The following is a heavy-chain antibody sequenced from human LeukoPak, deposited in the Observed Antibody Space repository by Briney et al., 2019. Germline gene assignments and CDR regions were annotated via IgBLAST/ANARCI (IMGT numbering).Heavy chain of an antibody. CDR3: ARDKIGSGGSSGMWP. CDR2: IYHSGSP. Sequence: SETLSLTCAVSGGSISSSNWWSWVRQPPGKGLEWMGEIYHSGSPNYNPSLKSRVTISVDKSKNQFSLKLSSVTAADTAVYYCARDKIGSGGSSGMWPWGQGTLVTVSS. D-gene: IGHD2-15*01. CDR1: GGSISSSNW. V-gene: IGHV4-4*02. J-gene: IGHJ5*02.